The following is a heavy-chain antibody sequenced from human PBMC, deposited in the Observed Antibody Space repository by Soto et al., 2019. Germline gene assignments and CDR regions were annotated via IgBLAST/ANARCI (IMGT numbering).Heavy chain of an antibody. CDR3: AGVVNGAGYYYYGMDV. V-gene: IGHV3-7*03. D-gene: IGHD2-15*01. CDR2: IKQDGREK. J-gene: IGHJ6*01. CDR1: GFTFSSYW. Sequence: GGSLRLSCAASGFTFSSYWMSWVRQAPGKGLGWVANIKQDGREKDYVGSVKGRFTISRDNAKNSLYLQMNSLRAEDTAVTYCAGVVNGAGYYYYGMDVWGQGTTVRVAS.